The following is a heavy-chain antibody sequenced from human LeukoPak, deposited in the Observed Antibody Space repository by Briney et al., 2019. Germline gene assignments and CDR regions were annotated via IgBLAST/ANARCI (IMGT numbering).Heavy chain of an antibody. V-gene: IGHV3-23*01. J-gene: IGHJ4*02. Sequence: GGSLRLSCAASGLTFSNYAMSWVRQPPGKGLEWVSVIGGSNGITFYVGSVKGRFTISRDNSKDTLYLQMNSLRAEDTAVYYCARNENSGWGYFDYWGQGTLVTVSS. CDR1: GLTFSNYA. CDR2: IGGSNGIT. D-gene: IGHD5-12*01. CDR3: ARNENSGWGYFDY.